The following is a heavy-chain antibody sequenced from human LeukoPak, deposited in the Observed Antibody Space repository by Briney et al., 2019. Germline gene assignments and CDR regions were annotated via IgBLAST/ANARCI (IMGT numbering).Heavy chain of an antibody. CDR2: IRYSGRT. CDR1: DGSINSDF. V-gene: IGHV4-59*01. J-gene: IGHJ4*02. D-gene: IGHD6-19*01. Sequence: SETLSLTCTASDGSINSDFWTWIRQPPGKGLEWIGYIRYSGRTSYNPSLKSRVTISIDTSKNLFSLKLRSVTTADTAIYYCARIPDVSGWPFDSWGGGTLVTVSS. CDR3: ARIPDVSGWPFDS.